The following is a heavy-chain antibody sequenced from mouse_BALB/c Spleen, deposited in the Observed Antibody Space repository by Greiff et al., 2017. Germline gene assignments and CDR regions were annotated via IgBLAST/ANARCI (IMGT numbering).Heavy chain of an antibody. V-gene: IGHV1-9*01. CDR3: ARLGTMITYFDY. Sequence: VQLQQSGAELMKPGASVKISCKATGYTFSSYWIEWVKQRPGHGLEWIGEILPGSGSTNYNEKFKGKATFTADTSSNTAYMQLSSLTSEDSAVYYCARLGTMITYFDYWGQGTTLTVSS. J-gene: IGHJ2*01. CDR2: ILPGSGST. CDR1: GYTFSSYW. D-gene: IGHD2-4*01.